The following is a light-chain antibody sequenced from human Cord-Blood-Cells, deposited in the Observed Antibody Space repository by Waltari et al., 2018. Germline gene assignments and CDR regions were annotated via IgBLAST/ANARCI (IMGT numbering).Light chain of an antibody. J-gene: IGKJ4*01. CDR3: QRTYNAPRT. V-gene: IGKV1-27*01. Sequence: FKFPHSLSLLFAPVGATVTSTCRVSQGISSYLNWYRQKPGKVPKLLIYSASNLQSGVPARFSGSGSGTDFTLTISSVQPEDVATYYGQRTYNAPRTFGGGTKVEIK. CDR2: SAS. CDR1: QGISSY.